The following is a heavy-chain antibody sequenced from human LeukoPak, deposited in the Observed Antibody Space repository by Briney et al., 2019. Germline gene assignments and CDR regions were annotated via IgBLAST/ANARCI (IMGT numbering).Heavy chain of an antibody. CDR1: GITLSNYG. J-gene: IGHJ4*02. Sequence: GGSLRLSCAVSGITLSNYGMSWVRQAPGKGLEWGAGISGSGGSTYYADSVKGRFTISRDNPKNTLYLQMNSLRAEDTAVYFCAKRGVVIRVILVGFHKEAYYFDSWGQGALVTVSS. D-gene: IGHD3-10*01. CDR2: ISGSGGST. CDR3: AKRGVVIRVILVGFHKEAYYFDS. V-gene: IGHV3-23*01.